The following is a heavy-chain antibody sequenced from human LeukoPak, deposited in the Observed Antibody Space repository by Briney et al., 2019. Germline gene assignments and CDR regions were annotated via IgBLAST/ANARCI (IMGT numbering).Heavy chain of an antibody. J-gene: IGHJ4*02. CDR3: ATGYCSSTNCRIDY. Sequence: ASVKVSCKASGYTFTSYGISWVRQAPGQGLVWMGWIRVYNGDTNYAQKLQGRVTMTTDTSTSTAYMELRSLRSDDTAVYYCATGYCSSTNCRIDYWGQGTLVSVSS. CDR1: GYTFTSYG. V-gene: IGHV1-18*01. D-gene: IGHD2-2*03. CDR2: IRVYNGDT.